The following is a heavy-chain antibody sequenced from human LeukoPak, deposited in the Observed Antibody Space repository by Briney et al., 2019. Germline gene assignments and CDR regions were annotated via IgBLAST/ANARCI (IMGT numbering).Heavy chain of an antibody. D-gene: IGHD3-10*01. V-gene: IGHV4-31*03. CDR3: AGHYGSGSYSY. CDR1: GGSISSGGYY. CDR2: IYYSGST. J-gene: IGHJ4*02. Sequence: TLSLTCTVSGGSISSGGYYWSWIRQHPGKGLEWIGYIYYSGSTYYNPSLKSRVAISVDTSKNQFSLKLSSVTAADTAVYYCAGHYGSGSYSYWGQGTLVTVSS.